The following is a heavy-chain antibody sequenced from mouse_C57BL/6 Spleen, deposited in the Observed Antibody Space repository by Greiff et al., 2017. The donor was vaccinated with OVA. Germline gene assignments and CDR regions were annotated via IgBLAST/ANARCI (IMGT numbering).Heavy chain of an antibody. V-gene: IGHV8-5*01. D-gene: IGHD6-1*01. CDR2: IWWNDDK. CDR3: AQMGILPSADWFAY. CDR1: GFSLSTSNMG. Sequence: QVTLKVSGPGILQPSQTLSLTCSFSGFSLSTSNMGIGWIRQPSGKGLEWLAHIWWNDDKYYNPSLKSRLTISKETSNNQAFLKITSVDTADTATYYCAQMGILPSADWFAYWGQGTLVTVSA. J-gene: IGHJ3*01.